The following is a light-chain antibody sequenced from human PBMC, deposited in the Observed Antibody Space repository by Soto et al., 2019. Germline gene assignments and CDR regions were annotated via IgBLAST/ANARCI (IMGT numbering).Light chain of an antibody. V-gene: IGLV3-21*04. Sequence: SSELTQPPSVSVAPGKTARITCGGNNIGSKSVHWYQQKPGQAPVLVIYYDSDRPSGIPERFSGSNSGNTATQTISRVEAGDEADYYCQLWDSSSDLHYVFGTGTKLTVL. CDR3: QLWDSSSDLHYV. CDR1: NIGSKS. CDR2: YDS. J-gene: IGLJ1*01.